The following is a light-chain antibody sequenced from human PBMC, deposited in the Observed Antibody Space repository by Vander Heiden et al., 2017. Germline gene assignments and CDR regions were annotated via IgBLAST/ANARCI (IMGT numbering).Light chain of an antibody. CDR1: QSVLYSSNNKIY. CDR3: QQYYSTPWT. Sequence: DLVMTQSRDSLAVSLGERATINCKSSQSVLYSSNNKIYLAWYQQKPGQPPKLLIYWASTRESGVPDRFSGSGSGTDFTLTISSLQAEDVAVYYCQQYYSTPWTFGQGTKVEIK. V-gene: IGKV4-1*01. CDR2: WAS. J-gene: IGKJ1*01.